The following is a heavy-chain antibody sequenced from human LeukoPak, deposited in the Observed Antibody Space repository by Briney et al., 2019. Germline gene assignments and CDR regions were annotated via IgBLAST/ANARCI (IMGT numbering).Heavy chain of an antibody. Sequence: SETLSLTCIVSGGSISGYYWGWIRQPAGKGLEWIGRIYSSGNTNYNPSLKSRVTMTVDTSKNQFSLNLSSVTAADTAVYYCARGPRSSDWYSIDYWGQGTLVTVSS. CDR1: GGSISGYY. D-gene: IGHD6-19*01. CDR2: IYSSGNT. CDR3: ARGPRSSDWYSIDY. V-gene: IGHV4-4*07. J-gene: IGHJ4*02.